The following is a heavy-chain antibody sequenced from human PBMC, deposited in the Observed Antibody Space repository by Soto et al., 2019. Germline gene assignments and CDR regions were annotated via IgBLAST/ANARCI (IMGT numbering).Heavy chain of an antibody. J-gene: IGHJ5*02. D-gene: IGHD6-13*01. CDR3: ARDQGVAGAGITWFDP. Sequence: SETLSLTCTVSGASMNSYHWSWIRQPAGKGLEWIGHIHSSGSTNYDPSLKSRDRMSVDTSKNQFSLRLMSLTAADTAVYYCARDQGVAGAGITWFDPWGQGSLVTVS. V-gene: IGHV4-4*07. CDR1: GASMNSYH. CDR2: IHSSGST.